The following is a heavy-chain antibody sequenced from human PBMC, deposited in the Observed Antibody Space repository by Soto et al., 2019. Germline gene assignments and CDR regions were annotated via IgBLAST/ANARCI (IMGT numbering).Heavy chain of an antibody. CDR1: GGTFSSFA. Sequence: QVVLVQSGAEVKKPGSSVKVSCKTSGGTFSSFAISWVRLAPGQGLVWMGVITPTFATPSYALKFQGRVSITADESARTAYMELRSLRSEDTAVYYCARDRVMRGQSYYYGMDVWGQGTTVTVSS. CDR3: ARDRVMRGQSYYYGMDV. J-gene: IGHJ6*02. CDR2: ITPTFATP. V-gene: IGHV1-69*12. D-gene: IGHD2-21*01.